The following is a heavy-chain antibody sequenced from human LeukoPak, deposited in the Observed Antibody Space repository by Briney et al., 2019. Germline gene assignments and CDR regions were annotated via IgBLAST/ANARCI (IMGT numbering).Heavy chain of an antibody. CDR1: GGSISSFY. CDR2: IYYSGST. V-gene: IGHV4-59*08. J-gene: IGHJ4*02. CDR3: ARGMGSPDY. D-gene: IGHD1-26*01. Sequence: SETLSLTCTVSGGSISSFYWGWIRQPPGKGLEWIGYIYYSGSTNYNPSLKSRVTISVDTSKNQFSLMMTSVTAADTAVYYCARGMGSPDYWGQGTLVTVSS.